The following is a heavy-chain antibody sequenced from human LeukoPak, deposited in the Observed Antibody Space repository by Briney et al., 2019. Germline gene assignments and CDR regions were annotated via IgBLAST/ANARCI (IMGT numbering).Heavy chain of an antibody. J-gene: IGHJ3*02. D-gene: IGHD3-16*01. CDR3: AKAYRTSLYGDAFHI. Sequence: GGSLRLSCAGSALTFRFYAMTWVRQAPGKGLEWVSGITGDASVTYDADSVKGRFNISRDNSKNTLYLQLNSLRVEDTAVYYCAKAYRTSLYGDAFHIWSQGTMVTVSP. CDR2: ITGDASVT. V-gene: IGHV3-23*01. CDR1: ALTFRFYA.